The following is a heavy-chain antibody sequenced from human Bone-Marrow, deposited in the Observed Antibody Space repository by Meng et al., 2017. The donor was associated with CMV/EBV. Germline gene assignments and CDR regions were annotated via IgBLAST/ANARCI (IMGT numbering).Heavy chain of an antibody. D-gene: IGHD6-19*01. Sequence: SETLSLTCTVSGGSISSSSYYWGWIRQPPGKGLEWIGSIYYSGSTYYNPSLKSRFTISVDTSKNQFSLKLSSVTAADTAVYYCARNPRLGKGYYGMDVWGQGTTVTVSS. V-gene: IGHV4-39*07. CDR3: ARNPRLGKGYYGMDV. CDR2: IYYSGST. CDR1: GGSISSSSYY. J-gene: IGHJ6*02.